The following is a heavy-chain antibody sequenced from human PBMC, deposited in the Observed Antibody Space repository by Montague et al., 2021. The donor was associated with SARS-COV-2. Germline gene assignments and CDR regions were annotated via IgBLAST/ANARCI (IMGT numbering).Heavy chain of an antibody. CDR1: GASVSSSD. Sequence: SETLSLTCTVSGASVSSSDWSWIRQSPGKGLEWIGYFYSGGSTDYNPSLKSRVTISIDTSKNQFSLKVRSVTAADTAIYYCAREARTADAFDVWGQGTMVTVSS. CDR2: FYSGGST. J-gene: IGHJ3*01. CDR3: AREARTADAFDV. V-gene: IGHV4-59*02. D-gene: IGHD5-18*01.